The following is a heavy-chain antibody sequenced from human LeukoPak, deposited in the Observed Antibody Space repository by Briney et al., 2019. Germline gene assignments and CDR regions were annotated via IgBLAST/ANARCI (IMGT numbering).Heavy chain of an antibody. D-gene: IGHD4-17*01. CDR1: GFTFSSYG. V-gene: IGHV3-33*01. J-gene: IGHJ4*02. CDR3: ARDPDYGDERSFDY. CDR2: IWYDGSNK. Sequence: GRSLRPSCAASGFTFSSYGMHWVRQAPGKGLEWVAVIWYDGSNKYYADSVKGRFTISRDKSKNTLYLQMNSLRAEDTAVYYCARDPDYGDERSFDYWGQGTLVTVSS.